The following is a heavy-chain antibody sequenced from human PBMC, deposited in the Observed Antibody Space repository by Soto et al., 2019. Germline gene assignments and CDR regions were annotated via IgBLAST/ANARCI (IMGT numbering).Heavy chain of an antibody. CDR1: GGSISDLY. V-gene: IGHV4-59*11. CDR3: VAGPDHAKSAY. J-gene: IGHJ4*01. CDR2: GLRHEFV. Sequence: QVQLQESGPGLVKPSETLSLTCTVSGGSISDLYLSWTRQPPGKGLEWIGYGLRHEFVGTNTSLTNRVTISVDMSKRQFSLRLNSVTAADTAVYYCVAGPDHAKSAYWGQGTLVTVSS.